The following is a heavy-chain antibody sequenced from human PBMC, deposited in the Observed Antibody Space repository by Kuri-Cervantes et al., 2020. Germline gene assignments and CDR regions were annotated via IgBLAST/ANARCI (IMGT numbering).Heavy chain of an antibody. J-gene: IGHJ4*02. Sequence: SETLSLTCTVSGGSISSYYWSWIRQPPGKGLEWIGYIYYSGSTYYNPSLKSRVTISVDTSKNQFSLKLSSVTAADTAVYYCASSRLGGDYYGSGPHYFDYWGQGTLVTVSS. CDR1: GGSISSYY. D-gene: IGHD3-10*01. V-gene: IGHV4-59*04. CDR2: IYYSGST. CDR3: ASSRLGGDYYGSGPHYFDY.